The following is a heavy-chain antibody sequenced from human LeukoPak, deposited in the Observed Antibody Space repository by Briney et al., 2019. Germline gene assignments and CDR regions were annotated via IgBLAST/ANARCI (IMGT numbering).Heavy chain of an antibody. Sequence: GESLKISCKASGYTFNRNYIAWVRQVSGKGLEWMGIIYPGDSDTRYSPSFQGHVTISADESISTAFLQWSSVEATDSAMYYCVRGNQKYGDYVRDWGQGTLVTISS. CDR1: GYTFNRNY. V-gene: IGHV5-51*01. D-gene: IGHD4-17*01. J-gene: IGHJ4*02. CDR3: VRGNQKYGDYVRD. CDR2: IYPGDSDT.